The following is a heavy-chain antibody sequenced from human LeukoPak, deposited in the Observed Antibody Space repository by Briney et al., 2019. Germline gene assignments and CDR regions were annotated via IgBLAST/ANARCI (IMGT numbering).Heavy chain of an antibody. Sequence: PGRSLRLSCAASGFTFRRYGMFWVRQAPGKGLEWVATIQNDGSKQYYADSVKGRFTISRDNSKDTTDLHLSSLTAADTAVYYCAKGEFWRGHAYGEYFLYWGQGTLVTVSS. J-gene: IGHJ1*01. CDR3: AKGEFWRGHAYGEYFLY. D-gene: IGHD3-3*01. CDR1: GFTFRRYG. CDR2: IQNDGSKQ. V-gene: IGHV3-30*12.